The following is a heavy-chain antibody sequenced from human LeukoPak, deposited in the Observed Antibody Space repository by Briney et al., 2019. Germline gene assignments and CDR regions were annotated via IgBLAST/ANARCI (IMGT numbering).Heavy chain of an antibody. CDR1: GFTFSHAW. V-gene: IGHV3-15*01. CDR3: TTGNYDSSGYCDY. J-gene: IGHJ4*02. CDR2: IKSKTDGGTT. Sequence: GGSLRLSCAASGFTFSHAWMSWVRQAPGKGLEWVGRIKSKTDGGTTDYAAPVKGRFTISRDDSKNTLYLQMNSLKTEDTAVYYCTTGNYDSSGYCDYWGQGTLVTVSS. D-gene: IGHD3-22*01.